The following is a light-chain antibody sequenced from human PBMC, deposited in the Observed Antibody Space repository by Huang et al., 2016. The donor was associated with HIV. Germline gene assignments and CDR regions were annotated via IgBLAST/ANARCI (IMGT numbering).Light chain of an antibody. CDR1: QSLVYGDGNIY. CDR3: MQASHGAAT. Sequence: DVLLTQSPLSLPVTLGQPAFITCKSNQSLVYGDGNIYLNWFHQRPGQAPRRLIYKLSNRDSGVPYRFSAGGSGTDFTLWISEVEAEDVGDYYCMQASHGAATFGQGTRVDIK. CDR2: KLS. V-gene: IGKV2-30*01. J-gene: IGKJ1*01.